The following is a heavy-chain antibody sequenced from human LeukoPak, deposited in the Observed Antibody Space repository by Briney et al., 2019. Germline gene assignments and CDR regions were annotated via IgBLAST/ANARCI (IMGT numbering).Heavy chain of an antibody. D-gene: IGHD7-27*01. J-gene: IGHJ4*02. CDR2: ISYDGSNK. Sequence: GRSLRLSCAASGFTFSSYAMHWVRQAPGKGLEWVAVISYDGSNKYYADSVKGRFTISRGNSKNTLYLQMNSLRAEDTAVYYCTSGEKYYFDYWGQGTLVTVSS. CDR1: GFTFSSYA. CDR3: TSGEKYYFDY. V-gene: IGHV3-30-3*01.